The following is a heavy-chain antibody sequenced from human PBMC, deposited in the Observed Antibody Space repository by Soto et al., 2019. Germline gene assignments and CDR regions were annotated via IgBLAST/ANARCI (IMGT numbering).Heavy chain of an antibody. J-gene: IGHJ5*02. V-gene: IGHV1-18*04. CDR1: GYTFTSYG. CDR2: ISAYNGNT. Sequence: QVQLVQSGAEVKKPGASVKVSCKASGYTFTSYGISWVRQAPGQGLEWMGWISAYNGNTKYSQKFQGRVTITRDTSASTAYMELSSLRSEDTAVYYCARGEGYCSGGSCYRWFDPWGQGTLVTVSS. CDR3: ARGEGYCSGGSCYRWFDP. D-gene: IGHD2-15*01.